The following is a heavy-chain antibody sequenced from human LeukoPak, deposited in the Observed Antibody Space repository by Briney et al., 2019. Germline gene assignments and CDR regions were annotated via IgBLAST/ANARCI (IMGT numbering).Heavy chain of an antibody. D-gene: IGHD3-22*01. V-gene: IGHV4-39*01. J-gene: IGHJ4*02. CDR1: GGSISSSSYY. CDR2: MYYSGST. CDR3: ARLLRYYDSSGRYYFDY. Sequence: SETLSLTCTVSGGSISSSSYYWGWVRQPPGKGLEWIGSMYYSGSTYYNPPLKSRVTISLDTSKTPFSLKLSSVPAADTAVYYCARLLRYYDSSGRYYFDYWGQGTLVTVSS.